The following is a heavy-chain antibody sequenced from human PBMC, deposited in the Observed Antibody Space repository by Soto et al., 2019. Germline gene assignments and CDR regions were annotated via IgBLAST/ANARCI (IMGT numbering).Heavy chain of an antibody. CDR1: GYTFTGYY. D-gene: IGHD6-19*01. CDR3: ASSPSANIAVRPYFDY. V-gene: IGHV1-2*02. CDR2: INPNSGVA. Sequence: ASVKVSCKASGYTFTGYYIHWVRQAPGQGLEWMGWINPNSGVANYAQKFQGRVTITADKSTSTAYMELSSLRSEDTAVYYCASSPSANIAVRPYFDYWGQGTLVTVSS. J-gene: IGHJ4*02.